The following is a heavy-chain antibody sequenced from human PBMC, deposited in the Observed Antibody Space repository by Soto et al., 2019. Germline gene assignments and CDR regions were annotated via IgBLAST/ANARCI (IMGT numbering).Heavy chain of an antibody. CDR2: IKSKTDGGTT. D-gene: IGHD1-7*01. V-gene: IGHV3-15*07. CDR1: GFTFSNAW. CDR3: TTDYGSPNWNYLDYYYYGMDV. J-gene: IGHJ6*02. Sequence: GGSLRLSCAASGFTFSNAWMNWVRQAPGKGLEWVGRIKSKTDGGTTDYAAPVKGRFTISRDDSKNTLYLQMNSLKTEDTAVYYCTTDYGSPNWNYLDYYYYGMDVWGQGTTVTVSS.